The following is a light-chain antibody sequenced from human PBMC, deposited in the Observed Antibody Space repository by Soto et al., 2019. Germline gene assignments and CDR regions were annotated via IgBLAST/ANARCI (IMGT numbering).Light chain of an antibody. CDR1: QSISIW. Sequence: DIHMTQSPSTLSASVGDRVTITCRASQSISIWLAWYQQKPGKAPNLLIYKSSSLETGVPSRFSGSGSGTEFPLTISSLQPDDFATYYCQHWHDYSWTFGQGTKVEVK. CDR3: QHWHDYSWT. J-gene: IGKJ1*01. V-gene: IGKV1-5*03. CDR2: KSS.